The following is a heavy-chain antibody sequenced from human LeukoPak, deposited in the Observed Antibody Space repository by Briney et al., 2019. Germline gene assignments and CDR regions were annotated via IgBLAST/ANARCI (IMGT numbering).Heavy chain of an antibody. Sequence: GGSLRLSCAASGFTFSSYAMSWVRQAPGKGLEWVSAISGSGGSTCYADSVKGRFTISRDNSKNTLYLQMNSLRAEDTAVYYCAKDLRDYSIGLDYWGQGALVTVSS. CDR3: AKDLRDYSIGLDY. D-gene: IGHD4-4*01. CDR1: GFTFSSYA. J-gene: IGHJ4*02. V-gene: IGHV3-23*01. CDR2: ISGSGGST.